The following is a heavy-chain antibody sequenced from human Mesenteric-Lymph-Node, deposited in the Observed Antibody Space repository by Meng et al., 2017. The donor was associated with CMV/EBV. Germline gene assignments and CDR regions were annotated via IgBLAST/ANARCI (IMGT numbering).Heavy chain of an antibody. Sequence: SGYIFTSFDINWVRQASGQGLEWMGWMNPNSGNTGYAQKFQGRVTITTNTSINTAYMELSSLRSEDTAVYYCARRGSSSGGYRLGYWGQGTLVTVSS. J-gene: IGHJ4*02. V-gene: IGHV1-8*03. D-gene: IGHD1-26*01. CDR1: GYIFTSFD. CDR2: MNPNSGNT. CDR3: ARRGSSSGGYRLGY.